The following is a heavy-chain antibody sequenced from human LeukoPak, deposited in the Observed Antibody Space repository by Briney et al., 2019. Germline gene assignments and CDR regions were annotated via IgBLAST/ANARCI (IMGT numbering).Heavy chain of an antibody. CDR1: GYMFTGYY. CDR2: INPNSGGT. J-gene: IGHJ3*02. D-gene: IGHD2-2*01. CDR3: ARAGFTIVVPGAIYFDGFDI. V-gene: IGHV1-2*06. Sequence: ASVKVSCGASGYMFTGYYMHWVRQAPGQGLEWMGRINPNSGGTDYAQKFQGRVTMTRDTSISTVYMELSRLRSDDTAVYYCARAGFTIVVPGAIYFDGFDIWGQGTTVTVSS.